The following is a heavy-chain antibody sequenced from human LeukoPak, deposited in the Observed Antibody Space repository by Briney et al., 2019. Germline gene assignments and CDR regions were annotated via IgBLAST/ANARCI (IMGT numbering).Heavy chain of an antibody. CDR1: ESTFTTYG. CDR2: IPYDASNE. J-gene: IGHJ5*02. D-gene: IGHD5-12*01. Sequence: PGGSLILSCEASESTFTTYGMHWVRQAPGKGLEWVAFIPYDASNEYYGDSVKGRFTISRDNSKNTLYLQMNSLRAEDTAVYFCAKWKNNNSGYDHWGQGTLVTVSS. V-gene: IGHV3-30*02. CDR3: AKWKNNNSGYDH.